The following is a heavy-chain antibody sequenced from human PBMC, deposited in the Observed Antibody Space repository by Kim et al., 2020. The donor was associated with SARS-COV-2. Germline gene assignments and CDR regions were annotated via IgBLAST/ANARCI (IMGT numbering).Heavy chain of an antibody. CDR2: IGTAGDT. Sequence: GGSLRLSCAASGFTFSSYDMHWVRQATGKGLEWVSAIGTAGDTYYPGSVKGRFTISRENAKNSLYLQMNSLRAGDTAVYYCARSASYCSGTSCYENWYFDLWGRGTLDTVSS. V-gene: IGHV3-13*01. CDR1: GFTFSSYD. D-gene: IGHD2-2*01. J-gene: IGHJ2*01. CDR3: ARSASYCSGTSCYENWYFDL.